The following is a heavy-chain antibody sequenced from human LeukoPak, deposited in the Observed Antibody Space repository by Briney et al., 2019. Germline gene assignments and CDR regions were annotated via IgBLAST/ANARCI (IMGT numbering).Heavy chain of an antibody. J-gene: IGHJ3*02. V-gene: IGHV3-15*01. CDR2: IKSKTDGGTT. D-gene: IGHD3-22*01. CDR1: GFTFSNAW. Sequence: GGSLRLSCAASGFTFSNAWMSWVRQAPGKGPVWIGRIKSKTDGGTTDYAAFVKGRFSISRDDSKNTLYLEMNSLKNEDTAVYYCTTDLGYYDTSGYPIWGQGTLVAVSS. CDR3: TTDLGYYDTSGYPI.